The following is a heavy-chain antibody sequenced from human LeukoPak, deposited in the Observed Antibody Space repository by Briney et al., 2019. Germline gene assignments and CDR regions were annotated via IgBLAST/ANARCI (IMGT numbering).Heavy chain of an antibody. Sequence: ASVKVSCKASGYTFTGYYMHWVRQAPGQGLEWMGWINPNSGGTNYAQKFQGRVTMTRDTSISTAYMELSRLRSDDTAVYYCARGGTHLHTQQLLNYWGQGTLVTVSS. V-gene: IGHV1-2*02. CDR1: GYTFTGYY. CDR2: INPNSGGT. J-gene: IGHJ4*02. CDR3: ARGGTHLHTQQLLNY. D-gene: IGHD6-13*01.